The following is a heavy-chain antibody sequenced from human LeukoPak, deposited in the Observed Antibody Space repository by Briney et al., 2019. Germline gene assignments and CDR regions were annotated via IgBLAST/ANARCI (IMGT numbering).Heavy chain of an antibody. CDR1: VGTFRSYA. D-gene: IGHD4-17*01. J-gene: IGHJ4*02. CDR3: AIFQGTYGDNDNDY. V-gene: IGHV1-69*01. CDR2: IIPMVNTS. Sequence: ASVKVSCKASVGTFRSYAINWVRLAPGKGLEWMGGIIPMVNTSKYAQKFQGRVTITADESTSTGYMEVSSLRSEDTAVYYCAIFQGTYGDNDNDYWGQGTLVTVSS.